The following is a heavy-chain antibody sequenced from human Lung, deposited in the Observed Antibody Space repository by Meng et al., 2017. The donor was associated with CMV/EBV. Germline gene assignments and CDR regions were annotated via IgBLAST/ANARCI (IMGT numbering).Heavy chain of an antibody. CDR3: ATRGITGTGAEYFQH. V-gene: IGHV1-69*02. CDR1: GDTFNKYT. Sequence: SGDTFNKYTISWVRQAPGQGLGWMGRIIPILGITNSAQKFQGRATIAAARSTNTAYLELSGLTSEDTAVYFCATRGITGTGAEYFQHWGQGTLVTVSS. D-gene: IGHD1-7*01. J-gene: IGHJ1*01. CDR2: IIPILGIT.